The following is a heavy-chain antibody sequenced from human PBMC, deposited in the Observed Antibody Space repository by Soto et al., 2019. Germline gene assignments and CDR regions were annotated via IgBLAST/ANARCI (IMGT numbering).Heavy chain of an antibody. J-gene: IGHJ4*02. CDR3: ARHGYNYGGGYFDY. Sequence: EVQLVESGGGLVQPGGSLRLSCAASGVTVSRNYMSWVRQAPGKGLEWVSVIYSGGSTYYADSVKGRFNISRDNSKNTLYLQMNSLRAEDTAVYYCARHGYNYGGGYFDYWGQGTLVTVSS. CDR1: GVTVSRNY. CDR2: IYSGGST. V-gene: IGHV3-66*04. D-gene: IGHD5-18*01.